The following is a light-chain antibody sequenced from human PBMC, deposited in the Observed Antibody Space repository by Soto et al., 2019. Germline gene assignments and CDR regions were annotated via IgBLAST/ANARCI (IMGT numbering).Light chain of an antibody. V-gene: IGKV3D-20*01. CDR2: GAS. Sequence: EILLTQSPATLSVSPEERATLSCGASQIVNSNYLAWYQQKPGLSPRLLIYGASSRATGIPDRFSGSGSGTDFTLTISRLEPEDFAVYYCQQFSSYPLTFGGGTKVDIK. J-gene: IGKJ4*01. CDR1: QIVNSNY. CDR3: QQFSSYPLT.